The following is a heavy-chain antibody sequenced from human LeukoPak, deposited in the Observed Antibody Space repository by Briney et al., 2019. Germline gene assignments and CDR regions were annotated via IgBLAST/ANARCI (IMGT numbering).Heavy chain of an antibody. J-gene: IGHJ4*02. CDR2: IIPIFGTA. D-gene: IGHD1-14*01. CDR1: GGTFSVSA. Sequence: SVKVSCKASGGTFSVSAVTWVRQAPGQGLEWMGGIIPIFGTANYAQKFQGRVTITTDESTSTAYMELSSLRSEDTAVYYCARFKWEPGGYYFDYWGQGTLVTVSS. CDR3: ARFKWEPGGYYFDY. V-gene: IGHV1-69*05.